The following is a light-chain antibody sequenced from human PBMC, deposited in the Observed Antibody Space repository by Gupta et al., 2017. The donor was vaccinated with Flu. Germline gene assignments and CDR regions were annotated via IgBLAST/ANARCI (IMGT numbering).Light chain of an antibody. CDR3: QKYGGSSWT. V-gene: IGKV3-20*01. J-gene: IGKJ1*01. CDR1: QSVSNSW. Sequence: SPGERATLSCRASQSVSNSWLAWHQQKPGQAPRLLIYGASSRATGISDRFSGSGSGTDFTLTISRLELEDFAVYYCQKYGGSSWTFGQGTKVEI. CDR2: GAS.